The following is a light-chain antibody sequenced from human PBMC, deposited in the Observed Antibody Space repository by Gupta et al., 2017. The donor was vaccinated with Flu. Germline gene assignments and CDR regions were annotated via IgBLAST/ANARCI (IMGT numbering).Light chain of an antibody. CDR2: EGS. J-gene: IGKJ2*01. Sequence: VSPGQPAAISCKASQSRVDSDGRTYLYWYVQKPGQPPQLLLYEGSNRGSGVPDRFSGRGSGTDFTLKISRVEAEDVGVYYCMQIIQDPPTFGEGTKVEIK. CDR1: QSRVDSDGRTY. CDR3: MQIIQDPPT. V-gene: IGKV2D-29*01.